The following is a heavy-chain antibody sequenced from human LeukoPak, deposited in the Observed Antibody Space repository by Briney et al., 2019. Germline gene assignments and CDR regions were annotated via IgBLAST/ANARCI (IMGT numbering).Heavy chain of an antibody. V-gene: IGHV6-1*01. CDR3: VRDFNWAFDY. CDR1: RDTASSKSVS. J-gene: IGHJ4*02. CDR2: TRLRSTRTT. D-gene: IGHD7-27*01. Sequence: SQTLSLSCAISRDTASSKSVSWNWIRHSPSRCLEYLGCTRLRSTRTTFYSLSVQGRITINADTSRNQVSLRLNSVTPEDTALYYCVRDFNWAFDYWGQGTLVTVSS.